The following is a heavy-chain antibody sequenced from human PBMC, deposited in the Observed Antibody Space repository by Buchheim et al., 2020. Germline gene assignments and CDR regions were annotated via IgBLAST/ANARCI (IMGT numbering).Heavy chain of an antibody. CDR1: GFTFRSYW. CDR3: TGSSSGY. CDR2: IRGKGNNYAT. D-gene: IGHD6-6*01. Sequence: EVQLVESGGGLVQPGGSLRLSCEASGFTFRSYWMHWVRQAPGKGLVWVGHIRGKGNNYATAYSASGKGRFTISRDDSENKAYLQMNSLKIEDTAVYYCTGSSSGYWGRGTL. J-gene: IGHJ4*02. V-gene: IGHV3-73*02.